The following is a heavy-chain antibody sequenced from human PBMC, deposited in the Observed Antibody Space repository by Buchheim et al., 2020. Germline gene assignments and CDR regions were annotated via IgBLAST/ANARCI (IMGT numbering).Heavy chain of an antibody. V-gene: IGHV4-34*01. J-gene: IGHJ6*02. Sequence: QVQLQQWGAGLLKPSETLSLTCAVYGGSFSGYYWSWIRQPPGKGLEWIGEINHSGSTNYNPSLKSRVTISVDTSKNQFSLELSSVTAADTAVYYCARGYGLLYYYGMDVWGQGTT. CDR1: GGSFSGYY. CDR3: ARGYGLLYYYGMDV. D-gene: IGHD1-26*01. CDR2: INHSGST.